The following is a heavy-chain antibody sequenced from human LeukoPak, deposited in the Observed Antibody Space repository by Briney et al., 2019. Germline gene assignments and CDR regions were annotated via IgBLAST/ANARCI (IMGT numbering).Heavy chain of an antibody. CDR1: GGTFSSYA. Sequence: GASVTVSCKASGGTFSSYAISWVRQAPGQGLEWMGRIIPILGIANYAQKFQGRVTITADKSTSTAYMELSSLRSEDTAVYYCARAVQHSYYYDSSGYHLDYWGQGTLVTVSS. CDR2: IIPILGIA. J-gene: IGHJ4*02. D-gene: IGHD3-22*01. V-gene: IGHV1-69*04. CDR3: ARAVQHSYYYDSSGYHLDY.